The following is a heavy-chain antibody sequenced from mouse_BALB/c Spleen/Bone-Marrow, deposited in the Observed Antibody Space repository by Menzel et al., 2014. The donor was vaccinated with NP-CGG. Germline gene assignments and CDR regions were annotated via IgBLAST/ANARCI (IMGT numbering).Heavy chain of an antibody. CDR2: INPGSGGT. D-gene: IGHD4-1*01. Sequence: QVQLQQPGAELVRPGTSVKVSCKASGYAFTNYLIEWVKQRPGQGLEWIGVINPGSGGTNYNEKFKAKAALTADKSSSTAYMQLSSLTSDDSAVYFCARCLTGTSAMHYWGQGTSVTVSS. CDR3: ARCLTGTSAMHY. CDR1: GYAFTNYL. V-gene: IGHV1-54*01. J-gene: IGHJ4*01.